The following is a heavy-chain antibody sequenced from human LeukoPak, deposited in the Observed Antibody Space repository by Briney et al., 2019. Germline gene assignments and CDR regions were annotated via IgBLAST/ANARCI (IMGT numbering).Heavy chain of an antibody. J-gene: IGHJ6*02. V-gene: IGHV1-2*02. D-gene: IGHD6-13*01. Sequence: ASVTVSFKASGYTFTGYYMHWVRQAPGQGLEWMGWINPNSGGTNYAQKFQGRVTMTRDTSISTAYMELSRLRSDDTAVYYCARGSIAAAGDYYYYYGMDVWGQGTTVTVSS. CDR2: INPNSGGT. CDR3: ARGSIAAAGDYYYYYGMDV. CDR1: GYTFTGYY.